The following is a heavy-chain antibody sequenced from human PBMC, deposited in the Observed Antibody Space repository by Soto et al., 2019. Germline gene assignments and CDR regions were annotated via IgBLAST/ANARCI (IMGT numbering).Heavy chain of an antibody. V-gene: IGHV3-23*01. CDR3: AKGGYSSSSLSYYYYMDV. CDR1: GFTFSSYA. Sequence: GGSLRLSCAASGFTFSSYAMSWVRQAPGKGLEWVSAISGSGGSTYYADSVKGRFTISRDNSKNTLYLQMNSLRAEDTAVYYCAKGGYSSSSLSYYYYMDVWGKGTTVTVSS. CDR2: ISGSGGST. J-gene: IGHJ6*03. D-gene: IGHD6-6*01.